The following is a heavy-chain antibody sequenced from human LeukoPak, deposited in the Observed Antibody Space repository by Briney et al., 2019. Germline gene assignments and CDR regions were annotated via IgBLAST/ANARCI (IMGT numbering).Heavy chain of an antibody. CDR3: ARPYYDSSGYYSGFDP. J-gene: IGHJ5*02. CDR2: IYPGDSDT. CDR1: GYSFTSYW. V-gene: IGHV5-51*01. Sequence: GESLKISCKGSGYSFTSYWIGWVRQMPGKGLEWMGIIYPGDSDTRYSPSFQGQVTISADKSISTAHLQWSNLKASDTAMYYCARPYYDSSGYYSGFDPWGQGTLVTVSS. D-gene: IGHD3-22*01.